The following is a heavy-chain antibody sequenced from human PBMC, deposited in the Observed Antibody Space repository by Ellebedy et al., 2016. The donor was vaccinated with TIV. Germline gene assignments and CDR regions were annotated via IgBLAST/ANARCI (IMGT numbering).Heavy chain of an antibody. J-gene: IGHJ4*02. CDR2: IIPIFGTA. D-gene: IGHD7-27*01. Sequence: ASVKVSCKASGGTFSSYAISWVRQAPGQGLEWMGGIIPIFGTANYAQKFQGRVTITADESTSTAYMELSSLRSDDTAVYYCARDPNWGDITQAPYDYWGQGTLVTVSS. CDR1: GGTFSSYA. V-gene: IGHV1-69*13. CDR3: ARDPNWGDITQAPYDY.